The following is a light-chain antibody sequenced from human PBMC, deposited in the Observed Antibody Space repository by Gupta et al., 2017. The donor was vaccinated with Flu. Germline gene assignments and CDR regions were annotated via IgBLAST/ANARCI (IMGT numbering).Light chain of an antibody. J-gene: IGKJ4*01. CDR2: DAS. CDR1: QSVSSY. CDR3: QHRSNWPIT. V-gene: IGKV3-11*01. Sequence: EIVLTQSPATLSLSPGERATLSCRASQSVSSYLAWYQQKPGQAPRLLIYDASNRATGIPARFSGSGSGTEFTLTISSLEPEDFAVYYCQHRSNWPITFGGGTKVEIK.